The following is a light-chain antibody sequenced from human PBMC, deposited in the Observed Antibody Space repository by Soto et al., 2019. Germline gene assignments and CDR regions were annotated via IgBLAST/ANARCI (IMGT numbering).Light chain of an antibody. CDR1: SSDVGGYNY. V-gene: IGLV2-11*01. CDR2: DVS. Sequence: QSALTQPRSVSGSPGQSVTISCTGTSSDVGGYNYVSWYQQHPGKAPKLMIYDVSKRPSGVPDRFSGSESGNTASLTISGVQAEDEDDYYCCSYAGSYPWVFGGGTKLTVL. CDR3: CSYAGSYPWV. J-gene: IGLJ3*02.